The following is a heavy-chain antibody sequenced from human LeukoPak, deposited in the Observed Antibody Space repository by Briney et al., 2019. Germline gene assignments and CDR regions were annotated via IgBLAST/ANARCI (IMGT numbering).Heavy chain of an antibody. V-gene: IGHV4-30-4*07. D-gene: IGHD3-10*01. CDR3: ARGRSVTHPGSNWFDP. J-gene: IGHJ5*02. CDR2: IYYSGST. CDR1: GGSISSGGYS. Sequence: PSETLSLTCAVSGGSISSGGYSWSWIRQPPGKGLEWIGYIYYSGSTYYNPSLKSRVTISVDTSKNQFSLKLSSVTAADTAVYYCARGRSVTHPGSNWFDPWGQGTLVTVSS.